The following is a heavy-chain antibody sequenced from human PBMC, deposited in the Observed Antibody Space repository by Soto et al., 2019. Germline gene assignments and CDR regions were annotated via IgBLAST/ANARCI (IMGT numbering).Heavy chain of an antibody. CDR2: IKSDGSGT. CDR3: ARAAPCNYGGNSGCGY. D-gene: IGHD4-17*01. CDR1: GFTFSSAW. V-gene: IGHV3-74*01. J-gene: IGHJ4*02. Sequence: PGGSLRLSCAASGFTFSSAWMHWVRQAPGKGLVWVSHIKSDGSGTSYADSAKGRFSISRDNAENTLYLQMNSLRAEDTAVYYCARAAPCNYGGNSGCGYWGQGTLVTVSS.